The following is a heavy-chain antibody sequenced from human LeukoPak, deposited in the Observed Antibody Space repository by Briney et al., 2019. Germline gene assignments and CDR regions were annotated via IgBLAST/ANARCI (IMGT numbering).Heavy chain of an antibody. CDR1: GGSFSGYF. Sequence: PSETLSLTCAVYGGSFSGYFWSWIRQPPGKGLEWIGEINHSGSTNYNPSLKSRVTISVDTSKNQFSLRLNSVTAADTAVYYCARGSPVDYWGQGTLVTVSS. J-gene: IGHJ4*02. CDR3: ARGSPVDY. CDR2: INHSGST. V-gene: IGHV4-34*01.